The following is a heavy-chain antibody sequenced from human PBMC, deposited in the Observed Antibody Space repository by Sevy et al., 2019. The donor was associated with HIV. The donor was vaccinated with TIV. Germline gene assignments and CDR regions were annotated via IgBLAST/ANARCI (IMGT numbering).Heavy chain of an antibody. CDR2: IKQDGSEK. J-gene: IGHJ6*02. CDR3: ARPNQSSGSYYPTSGVGYYGMDV. V-gene: IGHV3-7*01. CDR1: GFTFSSYW. D-gene: IGHD3-10*01. Sequence: GGSLRLSCAASGFTFSSYWMSWVRQAPGKGLEWVANIKQDGSEKYYVDSVKGRSTISRDNAKNSLYLQMNSLRAEDTAVYYCARPNQSSGSYYPTSGVGYYGMDVWGQGTTVTVSS.